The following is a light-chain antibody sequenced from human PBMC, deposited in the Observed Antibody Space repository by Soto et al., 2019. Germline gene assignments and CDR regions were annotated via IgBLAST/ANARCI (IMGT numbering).Light chain of an antibody. Sequence: DIQMTQSPSSLSASVGDRVTIACRASQSISNYLNWYQQKPGKAPKLLISAASSLQSGVPSRFSGSGSGTDFTLTISSLQPEDFATYYCQQSYITRARTFGGGTKVDIK. CDR3: QQSYITRART. CDR2: AAS. V-gene: IGKV1-39*01. CDR1: QSISNY. J-gene: IGKJ4*01.